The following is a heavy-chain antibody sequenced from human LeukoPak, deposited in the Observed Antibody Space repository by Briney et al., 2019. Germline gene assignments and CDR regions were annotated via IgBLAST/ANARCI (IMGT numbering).Heavy chain of an antibody. J-gene: IGHJ4*02. CDR3: ARALAYCAGNCVTDYFDY. Sequence: SETLSLTCTVSGGSINSATYYWGWIRQPPGKGLEWIGTIYSSGSTSYTPSLESRVTMSVDTSKNQFFLKLTPVTAADTAVYYCARALAYCAGNCVTDYFDYWGQGALVTVSS. CDR1: GGSINSATYY. CDR2: IYSSGST. D-gene: IGHD2-21*01. V-gene: IGHV4-39*01.